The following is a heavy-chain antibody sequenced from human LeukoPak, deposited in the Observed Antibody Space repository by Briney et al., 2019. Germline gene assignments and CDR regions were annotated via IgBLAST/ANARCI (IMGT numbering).Heavy chain of an antibody. CDR3: ARAGYSSSWYESPYYYYGMDV. Sequence: GGSLRLSCAASGFTFSDYYMSRIRQAPGKGLEWVSYISSSGSTIYYADSVKGRFTISRDNAKNSLYLQMNSLRAEDTAVYYCARAGYSSSWYESPYYYYGMDVWGQGTTVTVSS. D-gene: IGHD6-13*01. V-gene: IGHV3-11*01. CDR2: ISSSGSTI. CDR1: GFTFSDYY. J-gene: IGHJ6*02.